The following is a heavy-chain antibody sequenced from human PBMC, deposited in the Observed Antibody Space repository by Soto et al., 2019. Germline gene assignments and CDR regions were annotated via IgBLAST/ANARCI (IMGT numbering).Heavy chain of an antibody. CDR2: TTNRAKSYTA. Sequence: GGSLRLSCAGSGFTFSDHYIDWVRQAPGKGLEWVGRTTNRAKSYTAEYAASVKGRFTISRDDSHMYLQMDSLKTEDTAVYYCAREGDSSGPDFDYWGQGTLVTVSS. CDR1: GFTFSDHY. CDR3: AREGDSSGPDFDY. D-gene: IGHD3-22*01. J-gene: IGHJ4*02. V-gene: IGHV3-72*01.